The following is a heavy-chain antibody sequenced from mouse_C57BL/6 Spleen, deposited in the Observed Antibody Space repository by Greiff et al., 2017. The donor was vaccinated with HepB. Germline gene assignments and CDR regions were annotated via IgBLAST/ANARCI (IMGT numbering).Heavy chain of an antibody. D-gene: IGHD2-12*01. CDR3: LRRGGLFDY. Sequence: EVKLMESGGGLVQPGGSMKLSCVASGFTFSNYWMNWVRQSPEKGLEWVAQIRLKSDNYATHYAESVKGRFTISRDDSKSSVYLQMNNLRAEDTGIYYCLRRGGLFDYWGQGTTLTVSS. V-gene: IGHV6-3*01. CDR2: IRLKSDNYAT. J-gene: IGHJ2*01. CDR1: GFTFSNYW.